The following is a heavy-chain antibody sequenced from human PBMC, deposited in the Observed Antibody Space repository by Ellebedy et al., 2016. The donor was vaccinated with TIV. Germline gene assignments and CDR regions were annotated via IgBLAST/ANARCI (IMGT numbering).Heavy chain of an antibody. J-gene: IGHJ4*02. CDR3: ARRLYYDFWSGYYTGYFDY. V-gene: IGHV4-34*01. Sequence: SETLSLXXAVYGGSFSGYFWTWIRQPPGKGLEWIGEINQGGSTNYNPSLKSRVTLLVDTFKNQFSLKLNSVTAADTAVYYCARRLYYDFWSGYYTGYFDYWGQGTLVTVSS. CDR2: INQGGST. CDR1: GGSFSGYF. D-gene: IGHD3-3*01.